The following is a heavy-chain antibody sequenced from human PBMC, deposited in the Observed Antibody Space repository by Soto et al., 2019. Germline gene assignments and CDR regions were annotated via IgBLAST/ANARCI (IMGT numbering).Heavy chain of an antibody. Sequence: SGPALVNPTQTLTLTCTFSGFSLSTIGLGVGWIRQPPGKALEWLALIYWNDDKRYSPSLKSRLTITKDTSKNQVVLTMTNMDPVDTATYYCAHISDYYDSSGYLDALDYWGQGTLVTVSS. CDR2: IYWNDDK. J-gene: IGHJ4*02. CDR1: GFSLSTIGLG. D-gene: IGHD3-22*01. V-gene: IGHV2-5*01. CDR3: AHISDYYDSSGYLDALDY.